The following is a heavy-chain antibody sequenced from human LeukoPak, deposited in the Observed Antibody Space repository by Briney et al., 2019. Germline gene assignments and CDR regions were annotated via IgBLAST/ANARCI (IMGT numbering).Heavy chain of an antibody. CDR2: ISYDGSNK. CDR3: AKDLGIWYCSSTSCYD. CDR1: GFTFSSYA. Sequence: GGSLRLSCAASGFTFSSYAMHWVRQAPGKGLEWVAVISYDGSNKYYADSVKGRFTISRDNSKNTLYLQMNSLRAEDTAVYYCAKDLGIWYCSSTSCYDWGQGTLVTVSS. D-gene: IGHD2-2*01. V-gene: IGHV3-30*04. J-gene: IGHJ4*02.